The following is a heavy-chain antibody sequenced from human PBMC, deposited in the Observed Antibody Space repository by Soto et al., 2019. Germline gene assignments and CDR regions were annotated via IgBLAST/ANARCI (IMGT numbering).Heavy chain of an antibody. Sequence: QAQLVQAGAEVKRPGASMQLSCPESGYIFTAYFMHWVRKAPGQGLEGIGIIRTANGKTKNAQDCQGRVTLTGYSFTKILGMQGSNLGSDDTAVSYCARGRGDRGFEWAGPLYTAPFVLWGQGTKVTVSS. J-gene: IGHJ3*01. CDR1: GYIFTAYF. D-gene: IGHD5-12*01. CDR2: IRTANGKT. V-gene: IGHV1-46*01. CDR3: ARGRGDRGFEWAGPLYTAPFVL.